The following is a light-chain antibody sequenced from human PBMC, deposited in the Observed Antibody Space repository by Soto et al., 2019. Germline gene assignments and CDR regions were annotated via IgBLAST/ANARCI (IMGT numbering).Light chain of an antibody. V-gene: IGLV2-14*01. CDR2: EVS. J-gene: IGLJ3*02. CDR3: SSYTTTTRL. Sequence: QSALTQPASVSGSPGQSITISCPGTSSDIGSNNYVSWFQKRPGKAPTLIIYEVSNRPSGVSTHFSGSKSRNTASLTSSGLLPKYDAEYYCSSYTTTTRLCGGGTKLTAL. CDR1: SSDIGSNNY.